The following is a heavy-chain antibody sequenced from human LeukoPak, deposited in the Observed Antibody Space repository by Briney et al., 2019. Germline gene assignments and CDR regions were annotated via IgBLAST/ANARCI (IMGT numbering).Heavy chain of an antibody. D-gene: IGHD4-23*01. Sequence: GASVKVSCKVSGYTLTELSMHWVRQAPGKGLEWMGWISAYNGNTNYAQKLQGRVTMTTDTSTSTAYMELRSLRSDDTAVYYCARVVGGNPYYFDYWGQGTLVTVSS. CDR1: GYTLTELS. J-gene: IGHJ4*02. CDR3: ARVVGGNPYYFDY. CDR2: ISAYNGNT. V-gene: IGHV1-18*01.